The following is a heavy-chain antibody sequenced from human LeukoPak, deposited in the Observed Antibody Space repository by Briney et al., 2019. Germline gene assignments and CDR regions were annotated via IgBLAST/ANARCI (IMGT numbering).Heavy chain of an antibody. D-gene: IGHD4-17*01. CDR1: GYRFTNYW. CDR3: ARALRTGQGDYVPVL. CDR2: IYPGDSET. Sequence: GAPLQISCKASGYRFTNYWIGWVRPMPGKGLEWMTIIYPGDSETRYSPSFQGQVTISADKSIRTMYLQWSSLKASDTAMYYCARALRTGQGDYVPVLWGQGTLVIVSS. V-gene: IGHV5-51*01. J-gene: IGHJ4*02.